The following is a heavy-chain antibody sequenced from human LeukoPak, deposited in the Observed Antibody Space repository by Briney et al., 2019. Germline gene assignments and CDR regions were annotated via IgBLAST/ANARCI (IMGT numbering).Heavy chain of an antibody. D-gene: IGHD3-22*01. CDR2: IYYSRST. Sequence: KPSETLSLTCTVSGGSISSSSYYWGWIRQPPGKGLEWIGTIYYSRSTYYNPSLKSRVTISVDTSKNQFSLKLSSVTAADTAVYYCARQTYYYDSSGFDYWGQGTLVTVSS. J-gene: IGHJ4*02. V-gene: IGHV4-39*01. CDR1: GGSISSSSYY. CDR3: ARQTYYYDSSGFDY.